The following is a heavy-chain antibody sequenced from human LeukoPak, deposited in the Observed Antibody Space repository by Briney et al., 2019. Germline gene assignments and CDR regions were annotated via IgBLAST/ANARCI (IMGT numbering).Heavy chain of an antibody. CDR1: GGSISSYY. V-gene: IGHV4-59*08. CDR3: ASSRGYSYGHFDY. CDR2: IYYSGST. Sequence: ASETLSLTCTVSGGSISSYYWSWIRQPPGKGLEWIGYIYYSGSTNYNPSLKSRVTILVDTSKNQFSLKLSSVTAADTAVYYCASSRGYSYGHFDYWGQGTLVTVSS. J-gene: IGHJ4*02. D-gene: IGHD5-18*01.